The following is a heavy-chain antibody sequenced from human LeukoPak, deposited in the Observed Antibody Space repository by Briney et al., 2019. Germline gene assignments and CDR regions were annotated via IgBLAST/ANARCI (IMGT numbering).Heavy chain of an antibody. CDR2: IIPIFGTA. CDR3: ARVYSYGPDAFDI. D-gene: IGHD5-18*01. CDR1: GGTFSSYA. V-gene: IGHV1-69*05. J-gene: IGHJ3*02. Sequence: SVKVSCKASGGTFSSYAISWVRQAPGQGLEWMGGIIPIFGTANYAQKFQGRVTITTDESTSTAYMELSSLRSEDTAVYYCARVYSYGPDAFDIWGQGAMVTVSS.